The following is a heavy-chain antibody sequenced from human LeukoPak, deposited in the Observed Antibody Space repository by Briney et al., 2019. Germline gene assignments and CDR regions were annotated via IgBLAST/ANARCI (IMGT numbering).Heavy chain of an antibody. V-gene: IGHV5-51*01. CDR2: IYPGDSDT. CDR3: ARQDGSDTAMDYETDY. CDR1: GYSFTSYW. D-gene: IGHD5-18*01. Sequence: GESLKTSCKGSGYSFTSYWIGWVRQMPGKGLEWMGIIYPGDSDTRYSPSFQGQVTISADKSISTAYLQWSSLKASDTAMYYCARQDGSDTAMDYETDYWGQGTLVTVSS. J-gene: IGHJ4*02.